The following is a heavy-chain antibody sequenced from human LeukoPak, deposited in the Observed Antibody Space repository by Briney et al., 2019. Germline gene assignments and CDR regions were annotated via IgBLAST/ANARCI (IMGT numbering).Heavy chain of an antibody. Sequence: SETLSLTCAVYGGSFNDYYWIWIRQPPGKGLEWIREIKPSGRTNYNPSLESRVTISVDTSKNHFSLKLSSVTAADTAVYYCARRDYLDHFYYIDVWDKGNTVTVSS. J-gene: IGHJ6*03. CDR3: ARRDYLDHFYYIDV. CDR1: GGSFNDYY. V-gene: IGHV4-34*01. D-gene: IGHD3-10*01. CDR2: IKPSGRT.